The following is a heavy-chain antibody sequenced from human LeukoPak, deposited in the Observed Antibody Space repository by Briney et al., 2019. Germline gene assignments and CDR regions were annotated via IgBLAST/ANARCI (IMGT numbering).Heavy chain of an antibody. D-gene: IGHD2-15*01. J-gene: IGHJ4*02. CDR3: AKSPRGGSPYYFDC. CDR1: GYTFTNYG. V-gene: IGHV1-18*01. CDR2: ISANSGNT. Sequence: ASVKVSCKASGYTFTNYGITWVRQAPAQGLEWMGWISANSGNTIYAQRLQGRVTMTTDTSTSTAYMDLRSLRSDDTAVYYCAKSPRGGSPYYFDCWGQGTPVTVSS.